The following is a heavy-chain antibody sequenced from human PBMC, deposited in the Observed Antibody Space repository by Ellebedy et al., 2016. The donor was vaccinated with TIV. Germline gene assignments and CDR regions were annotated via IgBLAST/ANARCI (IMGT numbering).Heavy chain of an antibody. J-gene: IGHJ4*02. CDR2: INQDGSDE. D-gene: IGHD2-21*02. CDR3: ARDVAPVGQVTFDC. Sequence: PGGSLRLSCEASGFIFSGSWMTWVRQAPGKGLEWVANINQDGSDEYYVDSVKGRFTISRDNAKNSLYLQMNSLRAEDTAMYYCARDVAPVGQVTFDCWGQGTLVTVSS. CDR1: GFIFSGSW. V-gene: IGHV3-7*03.